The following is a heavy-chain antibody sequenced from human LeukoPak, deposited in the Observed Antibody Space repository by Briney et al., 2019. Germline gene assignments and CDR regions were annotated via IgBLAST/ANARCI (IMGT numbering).Heavy chain of an antibody. Sequence: PSETLSLTCTVSGGSISGYYWSWIRQPPGKGLEYIGHISDSGSTSYNPSLKSRVTISVDTSKNQFSLKLSSVTAADTAVYYCARIDTSGYNGYSFDYWGQGTLVTVSS. J-gene: IGHJ4*02. V-gene: IGHV4-59*12. CDR3: ARIDTSGYNGYSFDY. CDR1: GGSISGYY. CDR2: ISDSGST. D-gene: IGHD3-22*01.